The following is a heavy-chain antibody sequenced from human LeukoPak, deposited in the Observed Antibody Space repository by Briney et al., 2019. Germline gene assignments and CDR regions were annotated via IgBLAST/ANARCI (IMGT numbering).Heavy chain of an antibody. CDR2: IYFTGNT. D-gene: IGHD4-17*01. V-gene: IGHV4-39*01. CDR1: GDSINSFNYN. J-gene: IGHJ6*02. CDR3: ARLDYGDYSGIGGSYGMDV. Sequence: PSETLSLTCNVSGDSINSFNYNWGWIRQPPGKGLEWIGTIYFTGNTYYNPSLKSRVSISVDTSENQFSLSLTSVTAADTAVYFCARLDYGDYSGIGGSYGMDVWGQGTTVIVSS.